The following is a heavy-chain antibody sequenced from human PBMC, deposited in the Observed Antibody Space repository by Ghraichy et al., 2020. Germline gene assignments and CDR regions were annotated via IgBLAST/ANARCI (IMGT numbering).Heavy chain of an antibody. CDR1: GGSISSGGYY. CDR3: ASGWELRRYAFDI. J-gene: IGHJ3*02. CDR2: IYYSGST. Sequence: SQTLSLTCTVSGGSISSGGYYWSWIRQHPGKGLEWIGYIYYSGSTYYNPSLKSRVTISVDTSKNQFSLKLSSVTAADTAVYYCASGWELRRYAFDIWGQGTMVTVSS. V-gene: IGHV4-31*02. D-gene: IGHD1-26*01.